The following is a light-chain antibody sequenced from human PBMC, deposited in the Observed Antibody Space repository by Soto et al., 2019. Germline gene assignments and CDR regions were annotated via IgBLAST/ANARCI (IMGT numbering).Light chain of an antibody. CDR3: QQYHSYPAS. J-gene: IGKJ1*01. CDR1: QGISSF. V-gene: IGKV1-16*01. CDR2: DAS. Sequence: DIQMTQSPSSLSASVGDRVTITCRASQGISSFLACFQQKPGKAPKSLIYDASTLQSGVPSRFSGSGSDTHFTLTISSLQPEDFATYYCQQYHSYPASFGQGTKVEIK.